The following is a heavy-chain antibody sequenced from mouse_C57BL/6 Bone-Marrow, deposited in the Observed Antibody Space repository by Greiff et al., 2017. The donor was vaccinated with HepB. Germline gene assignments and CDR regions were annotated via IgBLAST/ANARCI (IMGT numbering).Heavy chain of an antibody. D-gene: IGHD2-4*01. V-gene: IGHV1-80*01. CDR3: ATSYYDRYFDY. Sequence: VKLVESGAELVKPGASVKISCKASGYAFSSYWMNWVKQRPGKGLEWIGQIYPGDGDTNYNGKFKGKATLTADKSSSTAYMQLSSLTSEDSAVYFCATSYYDRYFDYWGQGTTLTVSS. CDR2: IYPGDGDT. CDR1: GYAFSSYW. J-gene: IGHJ2*01.